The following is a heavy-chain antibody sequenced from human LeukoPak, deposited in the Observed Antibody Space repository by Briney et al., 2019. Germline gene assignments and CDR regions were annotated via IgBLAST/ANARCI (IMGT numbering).Heavy chain of an antibody. D-gene: IGHD2-2*01. CDR3: ARAWIVPAAIKWFDP. Sequence: ASVKVSCKASGYTFTGYYMHWVRQAPGQRLEWMGWINPNSGGTNYAQKFQGRVTMTRDTSISTAYMELSRLRSDDTAVYYCARAWIVPAAIKWFDPWGQGTLVTVSS. CDR2: INPNSGGT. J-gene: IGHJ5*02. V-gene: IGHV1-2*02. CDR1: GYTFTGYY.